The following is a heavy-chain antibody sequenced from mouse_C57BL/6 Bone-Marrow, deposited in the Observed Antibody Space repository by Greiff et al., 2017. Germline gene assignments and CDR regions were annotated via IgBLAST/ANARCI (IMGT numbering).Heavy chain of an antibody. CDR2: IRSKSNNYAT. Sequence: GGGLVQPKGSLKLSCAASGFSFNTYAMNWVRQAPGKGLEWVARIRSKSNNYATYYADSVKDRFTISRDDSESMLYLQMNNLKTEDTAMYYCVRHGGGGYYYGSSYGNYAMDYWGQGTSVTVSS. CDR1: GFSFNTYA. J-gene: IGHJ4*01. CDR3: VRHGGGGYYYGSSYGNYAMDY. V-gene: IGHV10-1*01. D-gene: IGHD1-1*01.